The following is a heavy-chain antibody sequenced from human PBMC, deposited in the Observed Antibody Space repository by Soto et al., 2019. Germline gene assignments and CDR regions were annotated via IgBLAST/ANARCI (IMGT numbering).Heavy chain of an antibody. Sequence: GGSLRLSCAASGFTFSSYVMNWVRQAPGKGLEWVSAISGSGGSTYYADSVKGRFTISRDNSKNTLYLQMNSLRAEDTAVYYCAKGEVDTALVSHFYGMDVWGQGTKVTVYS. CDR2: ISGSGGST. CDR1: GFTFSSYV. D-gene: IGHD5-18*01. CDR3: AKGEVDTALVSHFYGMDV. J-gene: IGHJ6*02. V-gene: IGHV3-23*01.